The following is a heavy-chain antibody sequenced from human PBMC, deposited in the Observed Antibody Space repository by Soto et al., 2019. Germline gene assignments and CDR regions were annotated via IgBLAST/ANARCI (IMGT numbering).Heavy chain of an antibody. CDR3: ATGRRGLYCGCDCYESTGGCFYP. V-gene: IGHV1-69*01. J-gene: IGHJ5*02. CDR1: GGTFSSYA. Sequence: QVQLVQSGAEVKKPGSSVKVSCKASGGTFSSYAISWVRQAPGQGLEWMGGIIPIFGTANYAQKFQGRVTITADESTSKAYKELSSLRSEDTAAYYCATGRRGLYCGCDCYESTGGCFYPRGQGTLVTVSS. CDR2: IIPIFGTA. D-gene: IGHD2-21*02.